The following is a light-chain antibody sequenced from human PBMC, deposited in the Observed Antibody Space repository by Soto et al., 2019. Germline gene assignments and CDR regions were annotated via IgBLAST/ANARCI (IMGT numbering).Light chain of an antibody. CDR1: HNIKSH. CDR3: QQSSSTWT. V-gene: IGKV1-39*01. CDR2: AAS. J-gene: IGKJ1*01. Sequence: DIQMTQSPSSLSASVGDRVTISCRAIHNIKSHLNWYQQKPGKAPKVLIYAASTLQNGVPSRFSGSGSGTDFALTSSSVQPEDFATYYCQQSSSTWTFGQGTKVEVK.